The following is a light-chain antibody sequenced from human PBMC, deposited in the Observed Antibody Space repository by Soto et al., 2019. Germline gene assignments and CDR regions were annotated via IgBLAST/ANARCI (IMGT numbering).Light chain of an antibody. Sequence: SALTQPRSVSGSPGQSVTISCTGTSSDVGGYNYVSWYQQHPGKAPKLMIYDVNKRPSGVPDRFSGSKSGNTASLTISGLQAEDEADYYCCSYAGSSTPVVFGGGTKLTVL. J-gene: IGLJ2*01. CDR3: CSYAGSSTPVV. CDR2: DVN. V-gene: IGLV2-11*01. CDR1: SSDVGGYNY.